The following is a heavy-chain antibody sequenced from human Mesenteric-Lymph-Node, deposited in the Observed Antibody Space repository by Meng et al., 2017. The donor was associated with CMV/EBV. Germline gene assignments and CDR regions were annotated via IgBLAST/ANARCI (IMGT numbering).Heavy chain of an antibody. CDR1: GFTFSDFS. D-gene: IGHD2-2*01. CDR3: ARAVPAATFDY. Sequence: GESLKISCAAPGFTFSDFSMNWVRQAPGKGLEWVSSISSSSSYIYYADSVKGRFTISRDNAKNALYLQMNSLRAEDTAVYYCARAVPAATFDYWGQGTLVTVS. J-gene: IGHJ4*02. CDR2: ISSSSSYI. V-gene: IGHV3-21*01.